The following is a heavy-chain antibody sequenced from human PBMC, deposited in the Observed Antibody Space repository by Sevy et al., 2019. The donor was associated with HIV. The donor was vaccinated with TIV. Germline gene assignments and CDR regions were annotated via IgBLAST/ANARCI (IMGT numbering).Heavy chain of an antibody. CDR1: GFIFGDLY. CDR2: IRNKAKSSTT. Sequence: GGSLRLSCAASGFIFGDLYMDWVRQAPGKGLKWIGRIRNKAKSSTTEYAAAVKGRFTITRDDSKNSLYLQMNSLKTDDTARYYCAAVAADKGYFNIWGRGTLVTVSS. CDR3: AAVAADKGYFNI. D-gene: IGHD6-19*01. V-gene: IGHV3-72*01. J-gene: IGHJ2*01.